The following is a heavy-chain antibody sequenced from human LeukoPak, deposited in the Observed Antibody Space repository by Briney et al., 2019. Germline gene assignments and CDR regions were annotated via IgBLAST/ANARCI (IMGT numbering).Heavy chain of an antibody. Sequence: GAPLKISCNGSGYXFTSYWIGWVRQMPGKGLEWMGIIYPGDSDTRYSPSFQGQVTISADKSISTAYLQWSSLKASDTAMYYCARTGYSYGYEFDYWDQGTLVTVSS. J-gene: IGHJ4*02. CDR2: IYPGDSDT. CDR1: GYXFTSYW. V-gene: IGHV5-51*01. CDR3: ARTGYSYGYEFDY. D-gene: IGHD5-18*01.